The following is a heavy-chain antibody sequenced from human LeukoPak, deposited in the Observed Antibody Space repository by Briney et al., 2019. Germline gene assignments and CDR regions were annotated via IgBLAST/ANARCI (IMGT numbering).Heavy chain of an antibody. CDR1: GFTFSSYW. J-gene: IGHJ4*02. D-gene: IGHD1-26*01. Sequence: PGGSLRLSCAASGFTFSSYWMSWVRQAPGKGLEWVANIKQDGSEKYYVDSVKGRFTISRDNAKNSLYLQMNSLRAEDTAVYYCARDGVGIVGARPGDYWGQGTLVTVSS. V-gene: IGHV3-7*01. CDR3: ARDGVGIVGARPGDY. CDR2: IKQDGSEK.